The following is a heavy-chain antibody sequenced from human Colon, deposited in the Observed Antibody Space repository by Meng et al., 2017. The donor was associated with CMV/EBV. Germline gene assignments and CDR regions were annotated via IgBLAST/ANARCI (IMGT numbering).Heavy chain of an antibody. J-gene: IGHJ4*02. CDR2: IRYEGSNK. V-gene: IGHV3-30*02. CDR1: GFTFSSYG. Sequence: GESLKISCAASGFTFSSYGMHWVRQAPGKGLEWVAFIRYEGSNKYYADSVKGRFTISRDNSKNTLYLQMNSLRAEDTAVYYCAKDYYRYFDYWGQGTLVTVSS. D-gene: IGHD3-10*01. CDR3: AKDYYRYFDY.